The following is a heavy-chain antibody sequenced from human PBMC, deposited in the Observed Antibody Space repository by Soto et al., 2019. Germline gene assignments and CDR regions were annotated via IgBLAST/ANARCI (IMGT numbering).Heavy chain of an antibody. CDR1: GGSISSGGYY. Sequence: SETLSLTCTVSGGSISSGGYYWSWIRQHPGKGLEWIGYIYYSGSTYYNPSLKSRVTISVDTSKNQFSLKLSSVTAADTAVYYCARVAPRSTTGYYYYYGMDVWGQGTTVTVSS. V-gene: IGHV4-31*03. J-gene: IGHJ6*02. D-gene: IGHD4-17*01. CDR3: ARVAPRSTTGYYYYYGMDV. CDR2: IYYSGST.